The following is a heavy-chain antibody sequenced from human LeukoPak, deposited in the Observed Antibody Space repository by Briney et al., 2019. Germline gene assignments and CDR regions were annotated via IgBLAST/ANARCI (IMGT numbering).Heavy chain of an antibody. J-gene: IGHJ5*02. CDR2: IYYSGST. V-gene: IGHV4-59*08. CDR3: ARHGRLRFFKKWGNWFDP. CDR1: GGSISSYY. D-gene: IGHD3-3*01. Sequence: SETLSLTCTVSGGSISSYYWGWVRQPPGKGLGWIGYIYYSGSTNYNPSLKSRVTISVDTSKNQFSLKLSSVTAADTAVYYCARHGRLRFFKKWGNWFDPWGQGTLVTVSS.